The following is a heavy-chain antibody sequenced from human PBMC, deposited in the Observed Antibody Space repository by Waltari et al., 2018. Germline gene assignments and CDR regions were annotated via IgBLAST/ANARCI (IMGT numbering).Heavy chain of an antibody. D-gene: IGHD3-22*01. V-gene: IGHV4-59*01. J-gene: IGHJ3*02. Sequence: QVQLQESGPGLVKPSETLSLPCTVPGGSISSYYWSWIRQPPGKGLEWIGYIYYSGSTNYNPSLKSRVTISVDTSKNQFSLKLSSVTAADTAVYYCARALIVGDAFDIWGQGTMVTVSS. CDR3: ARALIVGDAFDI. CDR1: GGSISSYY. CDR2: IYYSGST.